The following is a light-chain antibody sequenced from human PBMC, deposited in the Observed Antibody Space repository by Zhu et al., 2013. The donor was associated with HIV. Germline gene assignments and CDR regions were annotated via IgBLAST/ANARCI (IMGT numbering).Light chain of an antibody. CDR3: QQYGVSPGT. CDR2: GGF. V-gene: IGKV3-20*01. J-gene: IGKJ1*01. CDR1: QSVTGDY. Sequence: EIVLTQSPGTLSLSPGETATLSCRASQSVTGDYVAWYQQKRGQAPRLIIYGGFARATGVPARFSGGGSATDFTLTISTLEPEDFAVYYCQQYGVSPGTFGQGTKVEV.